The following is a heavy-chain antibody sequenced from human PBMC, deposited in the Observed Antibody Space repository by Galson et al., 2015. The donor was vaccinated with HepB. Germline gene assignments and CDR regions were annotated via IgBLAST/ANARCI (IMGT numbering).Heavy chain of an antibody. V-gene: IGHV7-4-1*02. CDR2: IDTNTGNP. J-gene: IGHJ4*02. D-gene: IGHD3-9*01. CDR3: ARHAPILTGSYGGFDY. Sequence: SVKVSCKASGYTISGLAINWVRQAPGQGLEWMGWIDTNTGNPSYGPGFTGRFVFSLDTSVSTTYLEINNLKTEDTAVYYCARHAPILTGSYGGFDYWGPGILVTVSS. CDR1: GYTISGLA.